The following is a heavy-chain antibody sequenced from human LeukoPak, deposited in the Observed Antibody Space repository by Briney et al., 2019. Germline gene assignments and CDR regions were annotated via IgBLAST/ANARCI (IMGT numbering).Heavy chain of an antibody. CDR2: ISGSGGGT. CDR1: GFTFSSIA. V-gene: IGHV3-23*01. J-gene: IGHJ4*02. D-gene: IGHD1-26*01. CDR3: AKDLGRYRNNFFDY. Sequence: GGSLGLSCAASGFTFSSIAMSWVRQAPDKGLEWVSTISGSGGGTYYADSVKGRFTISRDDSENTLYLQMNSLRADDTAVYYCAKDLGRYRNNFFDYWGQGNLVTVSS.